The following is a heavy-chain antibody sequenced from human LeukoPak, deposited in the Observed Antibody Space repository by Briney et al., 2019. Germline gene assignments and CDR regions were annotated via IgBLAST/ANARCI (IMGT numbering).Heavy chain of an antibody. CDR3: ARDPPFDY. J-gene: IGHJ4*02. CDR1: GFTFSRYA. Sequence: GGSLRLSCAASGFTFSRYAMTWVRQAPEKGLEWVASISGSGDDTYYADSVKGRFTISRDNSKNTFFLQMSSLRAEDTATYYCARDPPFDYWGQGTLVTVSS. V-gene: IGHV3-23*01. CDR2: ISGSGDDT.